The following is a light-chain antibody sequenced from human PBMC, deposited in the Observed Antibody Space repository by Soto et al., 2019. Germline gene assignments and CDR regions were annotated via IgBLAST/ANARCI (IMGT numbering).Light chain of an antibody. CDR1: QSVDSN. J-gene: IGKJ2*01. Sequence: EIVLTQSPGTLSLSPGERATLSCRASQSVDSNLAWYQQRPGQAPRLLMYGASTRATETPARFSGSGSATDFTLTISSLQSEDFAVYYCQQYNNWPPYTFGQGTKLEIK. CDR2: GAS. CDR3: QQYNNWPPYT. V-gene: IGKV3-15*01.